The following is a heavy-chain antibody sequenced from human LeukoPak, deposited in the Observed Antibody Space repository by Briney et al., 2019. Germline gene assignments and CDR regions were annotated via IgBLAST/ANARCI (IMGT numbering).Heavy chain of an antibody. CDR2: IIPILGIA. CDR1: GGTFSSYA. D-gene: IGHD6-19*01. Sequence: GASVKVSCKASGGTFSSYAISWVRQAPGQGLEWMGRIIPILGIANYAQKFQGRVTITADKSTSTAYMELRSLRSDDTAVYYCARGGGSSGWLLDYWGQGTLVTVSS. V-gene: IGHV1-69*04. J-gene: IGHJ4*02. CDR3: ARGGGSSGWLLDY.